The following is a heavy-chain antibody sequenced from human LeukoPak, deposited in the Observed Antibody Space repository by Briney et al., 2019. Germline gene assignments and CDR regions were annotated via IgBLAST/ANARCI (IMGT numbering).Heavy chain of an antibody. CDR3: AKDSRSGSYYFDY. D-gene: IGHD1-26*01. V-gene: IGHV3-30*18. J-gene: IGHJ4*02. CDR1: GFTFSSYE. Sequence: QPGGSLRLSCAASGFTFSSYEMNWVRQAPGKGLEWVAVISHDGSNKYYADSVKGRFTISRDNSKNTLYLQMNSLRAEDTAVYYCAKDSRSGSYYFDYWGQGTLVAVSS. CDR2: ISHDGSNK.